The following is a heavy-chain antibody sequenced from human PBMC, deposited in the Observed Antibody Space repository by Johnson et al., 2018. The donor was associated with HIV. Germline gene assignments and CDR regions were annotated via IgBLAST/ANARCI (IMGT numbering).Heavy chain of an antibody. CDR3: AKDREWLVPTPLDAFDI. J-gene: IGHJ3*02. Sequence: QVQLVESGGGVVQPGRSLRLSCAASGFTFSSYAMHWVRQAPGKGLAWVAVISYDGSNKYYADSVKGRFPISRDNSKNTLYLQMNSLRAEDTAVYYCAKDREWLVPTPLDAFDIWGQGTMVTVSS. CDR1: GFTFSSYA. D-gene: IGHD6-19*01. CDR2: ISYDGSNK. V-gene: IGHV3-30*04.